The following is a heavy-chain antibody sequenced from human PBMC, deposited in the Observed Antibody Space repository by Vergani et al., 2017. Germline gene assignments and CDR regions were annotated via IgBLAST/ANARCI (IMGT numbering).Heavy chain of an antibody. D-gene: IGHD6-19*01. CDR3: ARDDIAVAGPDYYDYMDV. Sequence: QLQLQESGPGLVKPSETLSLTCTVSGGSISSSSYYWGWIRQPPGKGLEWIGRIYYSGSTYYNPSLKTRVTISVDTSKNQYSLKRSPGTAADTAVYFWARDDIAVAGPDYYDYMDVWGKGP. CDR1: GGSISSSSYY. J-gene: IGHJ6*03. CDR2: IYYSGST. V-gene: IGHV4-39*01.